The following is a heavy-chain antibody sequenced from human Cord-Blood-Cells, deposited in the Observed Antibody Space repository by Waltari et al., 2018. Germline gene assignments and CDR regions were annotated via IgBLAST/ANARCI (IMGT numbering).Heavy chain of an antibody. CDR2: INPNSGGT. CDR3: ARGQANWGPFDI. D-gene: IGHD7-27*01. CDR1: GYTFTGYD. Sequence: QVQLVQSGAEVKKPGASVTVSCKASGYTFTGYDMHWCGQAPGQGLEWMGWINPNSGGTNYAQKFQGRVTMTRDTSISTAYMELSRLRSDDTAVYYCARGQANWGPFDIWGQGTMVTDSS. V-gene: IGHV1-2*02. J-gene: IGHJ3*02.